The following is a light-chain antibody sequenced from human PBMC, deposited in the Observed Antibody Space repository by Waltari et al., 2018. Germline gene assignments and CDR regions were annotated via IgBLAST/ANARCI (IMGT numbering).Light chain of an antibody. V-gene: IGKV3-11*01. J-gene: IGKJ1*01. CDR1: QSVSSY. CDR3: QQRSNWPRT. CDR2: SSS. Sequence: EIVLTQSPATLSLSPGEMATLSCKASQSVSSYLAWYQQKPGHAPRLLIYSSSNRSTGLSARFSGSGSGTDFTLTISSLEPEDFAVYYFQQRSNWPRTFGQGTKVEI.